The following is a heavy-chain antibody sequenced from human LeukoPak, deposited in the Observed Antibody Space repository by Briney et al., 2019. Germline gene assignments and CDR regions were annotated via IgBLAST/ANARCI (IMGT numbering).Heavy chain of an antibody. CDR2: VSYSGST. D-gene: IGHD6-13*01. CDR1: GGSISNYY. Sequence: SETLSLTCTVSGGSISNYYWNWIRQPPGKGLEWIGYVSYSGSTNYNPSLKSRVTISLYTSKNQFSLILNSVTAADTAVYYCARTIAAAGYTGDFDYWGQGTLVTVSS. V-gene: IGHV4-59*01. J-gene: IGHJ4*02. CDR3: ARTIAAAGYTGDFDY.